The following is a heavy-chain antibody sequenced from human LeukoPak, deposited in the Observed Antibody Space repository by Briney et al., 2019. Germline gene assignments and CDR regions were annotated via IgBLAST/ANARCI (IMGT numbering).Heavy chain of an antibody. CDR1: GFTFSSYW. D-gene: IGHD3-16*01. J-gene: IGHJ6*02. V-gene: IGHV3-7*03. Sequence: GGSLRLSCAASGFTFSSYWMNWARQDPGKGLEWVASINHNGNVNYYVDSVKGRFTISRDNAKNSLYLQMSNLRAEDTAVYFCARGGGLDVWGQGATVTVSS. CDR3: ARGGGLDV. CDR2: INHNGNVN.